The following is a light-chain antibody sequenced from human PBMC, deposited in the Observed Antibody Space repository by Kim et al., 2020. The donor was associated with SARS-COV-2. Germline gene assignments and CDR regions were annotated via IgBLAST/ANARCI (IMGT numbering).Light chain of an antibody. V-gene: IGKV3D-7*01. Sequence: PGERVTLSGRASQSVSSSYLTWYQQKPGQAPRLLIYGASTRATGIPARFSGSGSGTDFTLTISSLQPEDFAVYYCQQDLWTFGQGTKVDIK. CDR1: QSVSSSY. CDR3: QQDLWT. CDR2: GAS. J-gene: IGKJ1*01.